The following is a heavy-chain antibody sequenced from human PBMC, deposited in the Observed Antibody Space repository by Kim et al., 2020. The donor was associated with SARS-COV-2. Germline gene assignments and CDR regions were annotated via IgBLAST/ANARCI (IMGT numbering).Heavy chain of an antibody. CDR2: IYYSGST. D-gene: IGHD7-27*01. CDR3: ASPSTGGFDS. CDR1: GVSISSSNYF. Sequence: SETLSLTCTVAGVSISSSNYFWGWIRQPPGRGLEWIGSIYYSGSTSYNSSLRSRVTISVDTSKNQFSLKLYSVTATDTAVYYCASPSTGGFDSWGQGALVTVSS. V-gene: IGHV4-39*01. J-gene: IGHJ4*02.